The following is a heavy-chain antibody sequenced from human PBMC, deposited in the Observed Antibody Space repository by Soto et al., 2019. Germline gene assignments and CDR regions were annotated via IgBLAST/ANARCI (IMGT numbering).Heavy chain of an antibody. CDR3: ATKALRSSPPGVAATYFDH. Sequence: ASVKVSCKVYGHTLREVSIHWVRQAPGVGPEWMVGFEPEDGEIVYAQIFQGRVTMTEDSTTDTAYMELSSLRSEDSAVYYCATKALRSSPPGVAATYFDHWGQGTLVTVSS. D-gene: IGHD5-12*01. CDR1: GHTLREVS. CDR2: FEPEDGEI. J-gene: IGHJ4*02. V-gene: IGHV1-24*01.